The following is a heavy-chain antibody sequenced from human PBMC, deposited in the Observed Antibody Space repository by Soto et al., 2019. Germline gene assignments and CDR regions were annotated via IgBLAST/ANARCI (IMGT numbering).Heavy chain of an antibody. CDR2: IYASGST. CDR3: ARSNYGSGSYGYGLDV. J-gene: IGHJ6*02. CDR1: GDSISSYY. Sequence: SETLSLTCTVSGDSISSYYWTWIRQPAGKGLEWIGRIYASGSTSYNPSLKSRVTMSVDTSKNQFSLKVTSATAADTAVYYCARSNYGSGSYGYGLDVWGQGTTVTVSS. V-gene: IGHV4-4*07. D-gene: IGHD3-10*01.